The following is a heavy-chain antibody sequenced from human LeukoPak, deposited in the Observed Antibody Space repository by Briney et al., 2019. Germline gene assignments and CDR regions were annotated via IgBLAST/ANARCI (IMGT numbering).Heavy chain of an antibody. D-gene: IGHD2-2*01. CDR1: GFSFSSYG. J-gene: IGHJ4*02. V-gene: IGHV3-30*02. Sequence: PGGSLRLSCAASGFSFSSYGMHWVRQAPGKGLEWVAFIRNDGSNKYYADSVKGRFTISRDNSKNTLYLQMNSLRAEDTAVYSCAKDSHHCSTCYFGYMDVWGQGTLVTVSS. CDR3: AKDSHHCSTCYFGYMDV. CDR2: IRNDGSNK.